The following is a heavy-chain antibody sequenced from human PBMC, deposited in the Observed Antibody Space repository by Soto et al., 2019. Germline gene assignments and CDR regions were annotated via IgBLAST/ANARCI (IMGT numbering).Heavy chain of an antibody. J-gene: IGHJ5*02. V-gene: IGHV4-30-4*01. Sequence: SGTLSLTCTVSGGSISSGDYYWSWIRQPPGKGLEWIGYIYYSGSTYYNPSLKSRVTISVDTSKNQFSLKLSSVTAADTAVYYCARANRFLEWPRFDPWGQGTLVTVSS. CDR2: IYYSGST. D-gene: IGHD3-3*01. CDR3: ARANRFLEWPRFDP. CDR1: GGSISSGDYY.